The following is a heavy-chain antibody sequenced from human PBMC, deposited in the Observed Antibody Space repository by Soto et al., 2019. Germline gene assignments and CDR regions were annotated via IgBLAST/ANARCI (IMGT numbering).Heavy chain of an antibody. CDR3: ARIRGTPGAY. V-gene: IGHV3-23*01. J-gene: IGHJ4*02. CDR1: GFTFSNYA. D-gene: IGHD1-26*01. Sequence: GSLRLSCAASGFTFSNYAMSWVRQAPGKGLEWVSSISGSSDNTYYAESVKGRFTISRDNSKNTLYLQMNSLSAEDTAVYFCARIRGTPGAYWGQGTLVTVSS. CDR2: ISGSSDNT.